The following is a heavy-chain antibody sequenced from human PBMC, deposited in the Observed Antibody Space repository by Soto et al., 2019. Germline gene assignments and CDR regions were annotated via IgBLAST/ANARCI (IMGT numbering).Heavy chain of an antibody. Sequence: QVQLVESGGGVVQPGRSLRLSCAASGFTFSSYGMPWVRQAPGKGLEWVAVLWYDGSNKYYADSVKGRFTISRDNSKNTLYLQMTSLRAEDTAVYYCARGYGWFDPWGQGTLVTVSS. CDR3: ARGYGWFDP. J-gene: IGHJ5*02. CDR1: GFTFSSYG. CDR2: LWYDGSNK. V-gene: IGHV3-33*01. D-gene: IGHD6-13*01.